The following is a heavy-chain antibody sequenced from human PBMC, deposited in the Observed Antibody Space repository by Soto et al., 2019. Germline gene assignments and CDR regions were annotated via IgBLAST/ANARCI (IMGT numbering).Heavy chain of an antibody. J-gene: IGHJ5*02. Sequence: SGPTLVNPTQTLTLTCTFSGFSLSTSGLVVAWIRQPPGKALEWLALIYWDDDKRYSPSLKSRLTITKDTSKNQVVLTMTKMDPVDTATYYCAHGTEKFDPWGQGTLVTVSS. V-gene: IGHV2-5*02. CDR3: AHGTEKFDP. CDR2: IYWDDDK. CDR1: GFSLSTSGLV.